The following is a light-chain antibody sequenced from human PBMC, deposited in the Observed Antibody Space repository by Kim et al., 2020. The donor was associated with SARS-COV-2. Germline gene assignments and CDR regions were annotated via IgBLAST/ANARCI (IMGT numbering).Light chain of an antibody. Sequence: DIQLTQSPSFLSASVGDRVTITCRASQAIDIYLAWYQQKPGKAPKLLIYAASTLQSGVPSKFSGSGSGTQFTLTISSLQPEDFATYYCQQLNSYPWGFGQGTKVDIK. V-gene: IGKV1-9*01. J-gene: IGKJ1*01. CDR2: AAS. CDR3: QQLNSYPWG. CDR1: QAIDIY.